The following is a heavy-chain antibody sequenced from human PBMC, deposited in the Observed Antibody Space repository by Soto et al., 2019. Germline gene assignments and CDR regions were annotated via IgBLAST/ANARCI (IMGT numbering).Heavy chain of an antibody. Sequence: QVQLQESGPGLVKPSQTLSLTCTVSGGSISSGGYYWSWIRQHPGKGLEWIGYIYYSGRTYYNPSLKSRVTISVDAFKTQFSLKLSSVTAADTAVYYCARDSHYAMDVWGQGTTVTVSS. CDR1: GGSISSGGYY. J-gene: IGHJ6*02. CDR3: ARDSHYAMDV. CDR2: IYYSGRT. V-gene: IGHV4-31*03.